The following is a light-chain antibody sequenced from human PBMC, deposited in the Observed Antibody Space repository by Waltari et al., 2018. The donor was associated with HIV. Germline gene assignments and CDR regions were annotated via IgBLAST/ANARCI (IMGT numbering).Light chain of an antibody. CDR3: AAWDDSVDGDVI. CDR2: SNN. Sequence: QSVLSQPPSASGTPGPRVTISCSGRNSNIGSNSVNWYQQVPGTAPKLLIYSNNQRPSGVPDRFSGSKSGNSASLAISGLRSEDEADYYCAAWDDSVDGDVIFGGGTKLTVL. J-gene: IGLJ2*01. V-gene: IGLV1-44*01. CDR1: NSNIGSNS.